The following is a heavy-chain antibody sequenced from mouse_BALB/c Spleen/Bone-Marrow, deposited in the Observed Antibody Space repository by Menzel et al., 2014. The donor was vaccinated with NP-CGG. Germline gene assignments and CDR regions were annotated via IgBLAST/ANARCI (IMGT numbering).Heavy chain of an antibody. CDR3: TRDQTGYFAY. Sequence: EVMLVESGGGLVKPGGSLKLSCAASGFTFSSYTMSWVRQTPEKRLEWVATISSGGSYTYYPDSVKGRFTISRDNAKNTLYPQMSSLKSEDTAMYYCTRDQTGYFAYWGQGTLVTVSA. D-gene: IGHD4-1*01. CDR1: GFTFSSYT. V-gene: IGHV5-6-4*01. CDR2: ISSGGSYT. J-gene: IGHJ3*01.